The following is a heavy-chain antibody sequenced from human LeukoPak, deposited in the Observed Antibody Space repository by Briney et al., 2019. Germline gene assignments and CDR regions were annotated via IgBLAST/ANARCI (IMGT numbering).Heavy chain of an antibody. CDR3: ARGVWGSYRYPYYFDY. CDR2: IYYSGST. J-gene: IGHJ4*02. D-gene: IGHD3-16*02. V-gene: IGHV4-59*01. Sequence: SETLSLTCTVSGGSISSYYWSWIRQPPGKGLEWIGYIYYSGSTNYNPSLKSRVTISVDTSKNQFSLKLSSVTAADTAVYYCARGVWGSYRYPYYFDYWGQGTLVTVSS. CDR1: GGSISSYY.